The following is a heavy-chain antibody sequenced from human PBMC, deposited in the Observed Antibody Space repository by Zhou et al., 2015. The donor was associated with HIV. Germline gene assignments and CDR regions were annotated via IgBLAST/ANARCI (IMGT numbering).Heavy chain of an antibody. CDR1: GFTFSTYG. J-gene: IGHJ4*02. D-gene: IGHD3-22*01. CDR2: IWYDGTNK. CDR3: ARGFGLFWDSSAYLDY. V-gene: IGHV3-33*01. Sequence: QVQLVESGGGVVQPGRSLRLSCAASGFTFSTYGMHWVRQAPVKGLEWVAVIWYDGTNKYYADSVNGRFTVSRDNSKNTLYLQMNSLRGEDTAIYYCARGFGLFWDSSAYLDYWGQGTLVTVSS.